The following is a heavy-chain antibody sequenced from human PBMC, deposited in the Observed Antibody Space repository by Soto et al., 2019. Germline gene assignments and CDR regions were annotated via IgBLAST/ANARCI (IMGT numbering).Heavy chain of an antibody. V-gene: IGHV1-69*05. Sequence: SVKVSCKASGGTFSSYAISWVRQAPGQGLEWMGGIIPIFGTANYAQKFQGRVTITTDESTSTAYMELSSLRSDDTAVYYCASTVRSYSSGWSDNWGQRTLVTVSS. CDR2: IIPIFGTA. CDR3: ASTVRSYSSGWSDN. CDR1: GGTFSSYA. J-gene: IGHJ4*02. D-gene: IGHD6-19*01.